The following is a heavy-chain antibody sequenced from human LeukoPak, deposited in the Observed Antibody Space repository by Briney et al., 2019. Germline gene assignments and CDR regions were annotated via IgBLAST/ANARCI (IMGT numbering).Heavy chain of an antibody. Sequence: SETLSLTCTVSGGSISSSSYYWGWIRQPPGKGLEWIGSVYYSGSTYYNPSLKSRVTISVDTSKNQFSLKLSSVTAADTAVYYCARDRWDSSGYWGYDYWGQGTLVTVSS. D-gene: IGHD3-22*01. CDR1: GGSISSSSYY. CDR2: VYYSGST. CDR3: ARDRWDSSGYWGYDY. V-gene: IGHV4-39*07. J-gene: IGHJ4*02.